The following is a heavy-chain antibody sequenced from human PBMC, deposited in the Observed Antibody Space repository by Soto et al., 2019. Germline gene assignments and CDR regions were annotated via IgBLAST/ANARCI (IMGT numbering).Heavy chain of an antibody. CDR3: ANKDGYLQDGYYFDY. D-gene: IGHD5-18*01. J-gene: IGHJ4*02. CDR2: ISGSGGST. CDR1: GFTFSSYA. Sequence: EVQLLESGGGLVQPGGSLRLSCAASGFTFSSYAMSWVRQAPGKGLEWVSAISGSGGSTYYADSVKGRFTISRDNSKNTLYLQMNSLRAEDTAVYYCANKDGYLQDGYYFDYWGQGTLVTVSS. V-gene: IGHV3-23*01.